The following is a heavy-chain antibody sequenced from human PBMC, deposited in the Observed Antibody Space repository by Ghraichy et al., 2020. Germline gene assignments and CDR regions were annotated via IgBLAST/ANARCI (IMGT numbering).Heavy chain of an antibody. Sequence: SETLSLTCAVSGDSISGANWWSFVRQPPGKGLEWIAEMYHSGATNYNPSLRSRVTISMDKSKNQFSLEVTFVTAADTAVYYCARNHGGGRICDGFDMWGQGTLVTVSS. CDR1: GDSISGANW. CDR3: ARNHGGGRICDGFDM. D-gene: IGHD1-26*01. CDR2: MYHSGAT. V-gene: IGHV4-4*02. J-gene: IGHJ3*02.